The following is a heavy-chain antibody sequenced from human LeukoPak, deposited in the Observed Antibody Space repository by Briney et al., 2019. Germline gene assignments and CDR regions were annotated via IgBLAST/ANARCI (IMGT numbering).Heavy chain of an antibody. V-gene: IGHV4-30-2*01. D-gene: IGHD6-13*01. Sequence: PSQTLSLTCAVSGCSISSGDYSWSWIRQPPGSGLEWIGYIWHSGHTNYNPSLRSRVTISLARSNSQFSLRLSSVTAADTAVYYCARARESMATAGSYFDYWGQGTLVTVSS. J-gene: IGHJ4*02. CDR2: IWHSGHT. CDR1: GCSISSGDYS. CDR3: ARARESMATAGSYFDY.